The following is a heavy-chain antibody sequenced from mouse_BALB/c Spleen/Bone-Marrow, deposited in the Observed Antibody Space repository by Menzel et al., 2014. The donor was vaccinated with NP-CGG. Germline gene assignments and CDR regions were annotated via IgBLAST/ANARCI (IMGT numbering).Heavy chain of an antibody. CDR2: IHYSGST. J-gene: IGHJ3*01. Sequence: EVQLQQSGPDLVKPSQSLSLTCTVTGYSITSGYSCHWIRQFPGNKLEWMGYIHYSGSTNYNPSLKSRISITRDTSKNQFFLQLNSVTTDDTATYYCARTGTWFAYWGQGTLVTVSA. V-gene: IGHV3-1*02. CDR1: GYSITSGYS. CDR3: ARTGTWFAY.